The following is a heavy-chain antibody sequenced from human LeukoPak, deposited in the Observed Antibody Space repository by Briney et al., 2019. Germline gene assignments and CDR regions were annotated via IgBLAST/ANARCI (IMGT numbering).Heavy chain of an antibody. CDR3: AAASILTGYYYFDY. Sequence: SVKVSCKASGFTFTSSAVQWVRQARGQRLEWIGWIVVGSGNTNYAQKFQERVTITRDMSTSTAYMELSSLRSEDTAAYYCAAASILTGYYYFDYWGQGTLVTVSS. CDR2: IVVGSGNT. V-gene: IGHV1-58*01. J-gene: IGHJ4*02. D-gene: IGHD3-9*01. CDR1: GFTFTSSA.